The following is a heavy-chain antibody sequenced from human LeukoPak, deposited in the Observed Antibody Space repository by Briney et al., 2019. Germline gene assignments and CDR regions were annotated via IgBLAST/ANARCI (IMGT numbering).Heavy chain of an antibody. V-gene: IGHV4-34*01. CDR2: INHSGST. J-gene: IGHJ4*02. CDR1: GGSFSGYY. D-gene: IGHD5-24*01. Sequence: SETLSLTCAVYGGSFSGYYWSWIRQPPGKGREWSGEINHSGSTNYNPSLKSRVTISVDASKNQFSLKLNWVTAADTAVFYCARRGGWLRLRIFGYWGQGTLVTVSS. CDR3: ARRGGWLRLRIFGY.